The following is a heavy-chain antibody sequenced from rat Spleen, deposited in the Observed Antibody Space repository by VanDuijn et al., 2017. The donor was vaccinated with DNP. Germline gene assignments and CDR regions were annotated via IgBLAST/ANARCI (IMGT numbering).Heavy chain of an antibody. Sequence: EAQLQESGPGLVKPSQSLSLTCSVTGYSITSNYWGWIRKFPGNKMEWIGHISYSGRTTYNPSLKSRISITRDTSKNQLFLQVNSVTTEDTATYHCARWPGYNPPYAMDAWGQGTSVTVSS. J-gene: IGHJ4*01. D-gene: IGHD1-4*01. V-gene: IGHV3-1*01. CDR1: GYSITSNY. CDR3: ARWPGYNPPYAMDA. CDR2: ISYSGRT.